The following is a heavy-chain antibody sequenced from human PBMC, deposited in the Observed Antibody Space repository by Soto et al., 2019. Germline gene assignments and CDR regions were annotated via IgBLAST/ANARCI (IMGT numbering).Heavy chain of an antibody. CDR2: ISWSSVTF. J-gene: IGHJ4*02. Sequence: EVQLVESGRGLVQPGRSLRLSCAASGFNFDDYAMHWVRQAPGKGLEWASGISWSSVTFDYADSVKGRFTISRDNAKNSLYLQMNSLRAEDTAFYYCAKDHDEDFGYDLDYFDYWGQGTLVTVSS. D-gene: IGHD5-12*01. CDR1: GFNFDDYA. CDR3: AKDHDEDFGYDLDYFDY. V-gene: IGHV3-9*01.